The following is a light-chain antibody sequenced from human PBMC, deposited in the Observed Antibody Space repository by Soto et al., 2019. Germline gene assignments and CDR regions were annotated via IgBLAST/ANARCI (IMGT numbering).Light chain of an antibody. V-gene: IGKV1-5*01. J-gene: IGKJ2*01. Sequence: DIQMTQSPSTLSAPVGDRVTITCRASQSISNWLAWYQQKPGKAPKLLIYDVSSLESGVPSRFSGRGSGTEFTLTISSLQPDDFATYYCQQYNTYSYTFGQGTKLEIK. CDR3: QQYNTYSYT. CDR2: DVS. CDR1: QSISNW.